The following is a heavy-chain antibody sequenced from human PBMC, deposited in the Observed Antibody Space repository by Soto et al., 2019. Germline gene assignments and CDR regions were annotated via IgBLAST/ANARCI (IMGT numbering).Heavy chain of an antibody. Sequence: QITLKESGPTLVKPTQTLTLTCTFSGFSLSTSAVGVGWIRQPPGKALEWLAVIYWNDEKRYSPSLKSRITITKDTSKNLVVLTMTNLDPVDTATYYCAHSGARSGGCSPFPRSFGPWGQGTLVTVSS. D-gene: IGHD6-19*01. CDR3: AHSGARSGGCSPFPRSFGP. J-gene: IGHJ5*02. V-gene: IGHV2-5*01. CDR2: IYWNDEK. CDR1: GFSLSTSAVG.